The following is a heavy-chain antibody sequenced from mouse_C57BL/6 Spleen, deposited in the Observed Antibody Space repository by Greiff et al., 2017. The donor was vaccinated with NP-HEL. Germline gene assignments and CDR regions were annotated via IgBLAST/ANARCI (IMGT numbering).Heavy chain of an antibody. CDR2: ISYSGST. J-gene: IGHJ4*01. Sequence: EVKVVESGPGMVKPSQSLSLTCTVTGYSITSGYDWHWIRHFPGNKLEWMGYISYSGSTNYNPSLKSRISITHDTSKNHFFLKLNSVTTEDTATYYCARGGEGYAMDYWGQGTSVTVSS. V-gene: IGHV3-1*01. CDR3: ARGGEGYAMDY. CDR1: GYSITSGYD.